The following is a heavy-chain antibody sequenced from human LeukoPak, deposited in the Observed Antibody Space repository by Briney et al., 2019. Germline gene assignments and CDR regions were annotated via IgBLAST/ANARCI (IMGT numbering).Heavy chain of an antibody. V-gene: IGHV3-11*01. J-gene: IGHJ4*02. D-gene: IGHD5-24*01. Sequence: GGSLRLSCAASGFSFNDSYMTWIRQAPGKGLEWVAYISGSSSSMYYADSVKGRFTISRDNARNSLYLNMSSLRADDTAVYYCAKKPATIKFPFDIWGQGTLVTVSP. CDR3: AKKPATIKFPFDI. CDR2: ISGSSSSM. CDR1: GFSFNDSY.